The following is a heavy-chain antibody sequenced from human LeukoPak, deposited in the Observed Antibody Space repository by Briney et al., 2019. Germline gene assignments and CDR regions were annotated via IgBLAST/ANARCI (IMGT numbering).Heavy chain of an antibody. D-gene: IGHD2-2*01. V-gene: IGHV3-13*01. CDR2: IGTAGDT. CDR3: ARYGYATHAFDI. J-gene: IGHJ3*02. CDR1: GFTFSSYD. Sequence: GGSLRLSCAASGFTFSSYDMHWVRQATGKGLEWVSAIGTAGDTYYPGSVKGRFTISRENAKNSLYLQMNSLRAGDTAVYYCARYGYATHAFDIWGQGTMVTVSS.